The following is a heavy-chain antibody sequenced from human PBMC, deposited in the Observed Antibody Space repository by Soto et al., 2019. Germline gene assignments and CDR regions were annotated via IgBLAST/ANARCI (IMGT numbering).Heavy chain of an antibody. CDR3: ARDGVVAASRLPYWFDP. CDR1: GFTFSDYY. CDR2: ISSSSSYT. Sequence: QVQLVESGGGLVKPGGSLRLSCAASGFTFSDYYMSWIRQAPGKGLEWVSYISSSSSYTNYADSVKGRFTISRDNAKNSLYLQMNSLRAEDTAVYYCARDGVVAASRLPYWFDPWGQGTLVTVSS. V-gene: IGHV3-11*05. J-gene: IGHJ5*02. D-gene: IGHD2-15*01.